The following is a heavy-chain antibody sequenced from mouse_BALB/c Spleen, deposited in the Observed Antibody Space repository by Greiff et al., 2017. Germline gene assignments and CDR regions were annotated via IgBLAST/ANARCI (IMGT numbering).Heavy chain of an antibody. D-gene: IGHD3-1*01. J-gene: IGHJ4*01. CDR3: ANRLGAMDD. V-gene: IGHV1S81*02. CDR2: INPSTGRT. CDR1: GYTFTSYG. Sequence: QVQLQQSGAELVKPGASVKLSCKASGYTFTSYGMHWVKQTPGQGLEWIGDINPSTGRTNYNQKFKSKATLTVDKSSSTAYMQLSSLTSVDSAVYYCANRLGAMDDWGQGTSVTVSS.